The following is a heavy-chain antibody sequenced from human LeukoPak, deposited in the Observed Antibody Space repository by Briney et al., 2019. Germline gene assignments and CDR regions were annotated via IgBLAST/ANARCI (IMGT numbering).Heavy chain of an antibody. V-gene: IGHV3-7*01. CDR2: IKQDGSNK. D-gene: IGHD5-12*01. CDR1: GFTFSTYW. CDR3: AKDHIVATIFPGY. Sequence: GGSLRLSCAASGFTFSTYWMSWVRQAPGKGLEWVANIKQDGSNKYYADSVKGRFTISRDNSKNTLYLQMNSLRAEDTAVYYCAKDHIVATIFPGYWGQGTLVTVSS. J-gene: IGHJ4*02.